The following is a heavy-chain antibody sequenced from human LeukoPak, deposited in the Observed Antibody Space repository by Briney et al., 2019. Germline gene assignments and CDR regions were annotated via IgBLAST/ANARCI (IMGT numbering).Heavy chain of an antibody. CDR1: GGSFSGYY. CDR2: VNDRGTT. V-gene: IGHV4-34*01. CDR3: ATRRGGPYPYYFDH. Sequence: PSETLSLTCAVYGGSFSGYYWSWIRQSPGTGLERVGEVNDRGTTNYNPNLKSRVTISVVTSSNQFSLKLTSVTAADTALYFCATRRGGPYPYYFDHWDQGALVTVSS. J-gene: IGHJ4*02. D-gene: IGHD2-15*01.